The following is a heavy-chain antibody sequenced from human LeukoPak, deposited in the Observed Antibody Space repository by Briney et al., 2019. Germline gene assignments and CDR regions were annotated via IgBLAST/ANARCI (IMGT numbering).Heavy chain of an antibody. CDR2: IYYSGST. V-gene: IGHV4-31*03. CDR1: GGSISSGGYY. Sequence: PSETLSLTCTVSGGSISSGGYYWSWIRQHPGKGLEWIGYIYYSGSTYYNPSLKSRVTISVDTSKNQFSLKLSSVTAADTAVYYCARVYDYGVGHGWFDPWGQGTLVTVSS. D-gene: IGHD4-17*01. J-gene: IGHJ5*02. CDR3: ARVYDYGVGHGWFDP.